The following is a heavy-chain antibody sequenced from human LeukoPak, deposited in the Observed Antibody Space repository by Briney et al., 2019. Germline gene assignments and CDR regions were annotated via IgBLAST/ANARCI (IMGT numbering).Heavy chain of an antibody. CDR1: GFTFSSYW. V-gene: IGHV3-7*01. CDR3: ARDLCRIVVVPRYFDY. D-gene: IGHD3-22*01. Sequence: GGSLRLSCAASGFTFSSYWMSWVRQAPGKGLEWVANIKKDGSEKYYVDSVKGRFTISRDNAKNSLYLQMNSLRAEDTAVYYCARDLCRIVVVPRYFDYWGQGTLVTVFS. CDR2: IKKDGSEK. J-gene: IGHJ4*02.